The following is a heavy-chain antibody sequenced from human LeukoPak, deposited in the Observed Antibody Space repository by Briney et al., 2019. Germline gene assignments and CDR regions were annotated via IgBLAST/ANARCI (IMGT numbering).Heavy chain of an antibody. Sequence: ASVTVSRKCSGYTFTGYYMRWVRQPPAQGLEWMGWINPNSGGTNYAQKFQGRVTMTRDTSIATAYMELSRLRSDDTAVYYCARDQGEMATIPDYWGQGTLVTVSS. J-gene: IGHJ4*02. D-gene: IGHD5-24*01. V-gene: IGHV1-2*02. CDR1: GYTFTGYY. CDR2: INPNSGGT. CDR3: ARDQGEMATIPDY.